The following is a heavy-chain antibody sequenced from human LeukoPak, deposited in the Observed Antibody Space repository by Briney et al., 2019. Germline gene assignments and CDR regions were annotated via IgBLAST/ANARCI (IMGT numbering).Heavy chain of an antibody. CDR3: ARDTGYSYAMS. Sequence: PGGSLRLSCAASGFTFSSYAMSWVRQAPGKGLEWVSAISGSGGSTYYADSVKGRFTISRDNSSNTLYLQMNSLRAEDTAVYYCARDTGYSYAMSWGQGTLVTVSS. CDR1: GFTFSSYA. CDR2: ISGSGGST. V-gene: IGHV3-23*01. D-gene: IGHD5-18*01. J-gene: IGHJ5*02.